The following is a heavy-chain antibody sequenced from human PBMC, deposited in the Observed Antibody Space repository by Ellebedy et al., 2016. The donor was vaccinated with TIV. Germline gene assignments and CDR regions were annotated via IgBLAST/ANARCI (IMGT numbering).Heavy chain of an antibody. CDR1: GGSISSGDYY. V-gene: IGHV4-61*08. D-gene: IGHD1-14*01. CDR2: IYYSGST. CDR3: AGIPGLHYDHGIDV. Sequence: MPGGSLRLSCTVSGGSISSGDYYWSWIRQPPGKGLEWIGYIYYSGSTHYNPSLKRRVTISVDTSKNQFSLKPGSVTAADTGVYYSAGIPGLHYDHGIDVWGQGTTVTV. J-gene: IGHJ6*02.